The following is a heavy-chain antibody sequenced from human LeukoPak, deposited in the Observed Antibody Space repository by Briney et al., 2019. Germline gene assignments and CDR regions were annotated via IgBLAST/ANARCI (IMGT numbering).Heavy chain of an antibody. D-gene: IGHD3-10*01. CDR3: VRDLDGSGNYHWFDP. CDR2: INSDGSST. CDR1: GFTFSSYW. J-gene: IGHJ5*02. V-gene: IGHV3-74*01. Sequence: GGDLRLSCAASGFTFSSYWMHWVRQAPGKGLVWVSRINSDGSSTNYADSVKGRFTISRDNAKNTLYLQMNSLRAEDTAMYYCVRDLDGSGNYHWFDPWGQGTLVTVSS.